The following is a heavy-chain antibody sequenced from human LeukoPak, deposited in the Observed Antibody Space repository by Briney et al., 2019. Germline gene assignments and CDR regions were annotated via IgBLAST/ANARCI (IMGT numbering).Heavy chain of an antibody. CDR2: ISYDGSNK. V-gene: IGHV3-30*04. CDR3: ARAAYCSGGSCPLYNWFDP. D-gene: IGHD2-15*01. J-gene: IGHJ5*02. CDR1: GFTFSSYA. Sequence: PGRSLRLSCAASGFTFSSYAMHWVRQAPGKGLEWVAVISYDGSNKYYADSVKGRFTISRDNSKNTLYLQMNSLRAEDTAVYYCARAAYCSGGSCPLYNWFDPWGQGTLVTVSS.